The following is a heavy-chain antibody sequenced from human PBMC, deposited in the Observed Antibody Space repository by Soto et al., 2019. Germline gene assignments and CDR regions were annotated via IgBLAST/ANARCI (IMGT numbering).Heavy chain of an antibody. CDR1: GYTFTASY. Sequence: GASVKVSCKASGYTFTASYIHWVRQAPGQGLEWVGWINPNTGGTDYAQRFQGRVTMTRDTSISTAYMELSRLRSDDTAMYYCARDRPPDYWGQGTPVTVSS. D-gene: IGHD6-6*01. J-gene: IGHJ4*02. CDR3: ARDRPPDY. CDR2: INPNTGGT. V-gene: IGHV1-2*02.